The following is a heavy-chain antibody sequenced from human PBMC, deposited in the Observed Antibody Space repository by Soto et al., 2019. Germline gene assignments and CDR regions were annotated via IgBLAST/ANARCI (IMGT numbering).Heavy chain of an antibody. CDR1: GFTFSSYA. CDR3: AKDYSTVTTDPLSVVMFDY. V-gene: IGHV3-23*01. CDR2: ITSDGRT. D-gene: IGHD4-17*01. Sequence: PGGSLRLSCAASGFTFSSYAMSWVRQAPGKXLEWVSIITSDGRTYYADSVKGRFTISRDNSKNTVYLQMNSLRAEDTAVYYCAKDYSTVTTDPLSVVMFDYWGQGALVTVSS. J-gene: IGHJ4*02.